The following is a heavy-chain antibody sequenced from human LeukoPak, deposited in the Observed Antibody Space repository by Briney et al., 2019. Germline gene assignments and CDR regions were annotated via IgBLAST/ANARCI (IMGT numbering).Heavy chain of an antibody. J-gene: IGHJ6*02. CDR3: ARDGSNWSNDYYHGVDV. Sequence: SETLSLTCTVSGDSVTTYYWSWIRQPPGRGLEWLGYIYYSGSATYNPSLKSRVTISVDTSKNQFSLKLSSVTAADTAVYYCARDGSNWSNDYYHGVDVWGQGTTVTVSS. V-gene: IGHV4-59*02. CDR1: GDSVTTYY. CDR2: IYYSGSA. D-gene: IGHD4-11*01.